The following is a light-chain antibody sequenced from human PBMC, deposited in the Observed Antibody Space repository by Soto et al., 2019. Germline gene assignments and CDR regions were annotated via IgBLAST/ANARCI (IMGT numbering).Light chain of an antibody. J-gene: IGLJ1*01. Sequence: LPQVGSESSSPLQSLTISCTGTSSDVGGFNYVSWYQQHPGKAPKLMIYDVTNRPSGVSYRFSGSKSGNTASLTISGLQAEDEADYYCNSYTSSSTYVFGTGTKVTVL. CDR2: DVT. CDR3: NSYTSSSTYV. CDR1: SSDVGGFNY. V-gene: IGLV2-14*03.